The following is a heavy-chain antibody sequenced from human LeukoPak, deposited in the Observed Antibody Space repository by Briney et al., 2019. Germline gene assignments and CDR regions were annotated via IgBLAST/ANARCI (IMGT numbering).Heavy chain of an antibody. J-gene: IGHJ4*02. CDR2: IYHSGST. CDR1: GFTFDDYG. CDR3: ARGWGRPIYFDY. Sequence: GSLRLSCAASGFTFDDYGMNWVRQAPGKGLEWIGSIYHSGSTYYNPSLKSRVTISVDTSKNQFSLKLSSVTAADTAVYYCARGWGRPIYFDYWGQGTLVTVSS. V-gene: IGHV4-38-2*01. D-gene: IGHD3-16*01.